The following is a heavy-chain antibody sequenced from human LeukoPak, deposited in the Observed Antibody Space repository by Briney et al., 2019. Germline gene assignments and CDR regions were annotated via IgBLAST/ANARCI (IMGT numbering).Heavy chain of an antibody. CDR2: ISHSGTT. CDR1: GGSISSYS. Sequence: SETLSLTCIVSGGSISSYSWNWIRQPPGKGLEWVGYISHSGTTSYNSYLRSRVTISVDTSKNQLSLKLTSVTAADTAVYYCAGWDDSAWAFGNWGPGTLVTVSS. V-gene: IGHV4-59*08. J-gene: IGHJ4*02. CDR3: AGWDDSAWAFGN. D-gene: IGHD6-19*01.